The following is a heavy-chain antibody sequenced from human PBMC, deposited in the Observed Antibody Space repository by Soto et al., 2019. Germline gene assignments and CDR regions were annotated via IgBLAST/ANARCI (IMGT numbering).Heavy chain of an antibody. CDR3: ARGLRNYNFNWFDP. J-gene: IGHJ5*02. Sequence: SVKVSCKASGGTFSSYAISWVRQAPGQGLEWMGGIIPIFGTANYAQKVQGRVTITADESTSTAYMELSSLRSEDTAVYYCARGLRNYNFNWFDPWGQGTLVTVSS. CDR2: IIPIFGTA. CDR1: GGTFSSYA. V-gene: IGHV1-69*13. D-gene: IGHD1-7*01.